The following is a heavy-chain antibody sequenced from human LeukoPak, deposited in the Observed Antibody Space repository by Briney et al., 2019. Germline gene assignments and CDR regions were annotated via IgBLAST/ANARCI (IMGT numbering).Heavy chain of an antibody. D-gene: IGHD3-10*01. CDR2: IIPIFGTA. CDR1: GGTFSSYA. J-gene: IGHJ6*03. CDR3: ARVHFELKNYYYMDV. V-gene: IGHV1-69*01. Sequence: SSVKVSCKASGGTFSSYAISWVRQAPGQGLEWMGGIIPIFGTANYAQKFQGRVTITADESTSTAYMELSSLRPEDTAVYYCARVHFELKNYYYMDVWGKGTTVTVSS.